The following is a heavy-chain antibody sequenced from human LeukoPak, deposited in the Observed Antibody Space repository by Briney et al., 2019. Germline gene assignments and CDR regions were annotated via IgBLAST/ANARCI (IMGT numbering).Heavy chain of an antibody. Sequence: PSETLSLTCTVSGGSISSYYWSWIRQPPGKGLKWIGYIYYSGSTNYNPSLKSRVTISVDTSKNQFSLKLSSVTAADTAVYYCARVYYDILTGYSRPIYYYYYYMDVWGKGTTVTVSS. J-gene: IGHJ6*03. CDR2: IYYSGST. CDR3: ARVYYDILTGYSRPIYYYYYYMDV. CDR1: GGSISSYY. V-gene: IGHV4-59*01. D-gene: IGHD3-9*01.